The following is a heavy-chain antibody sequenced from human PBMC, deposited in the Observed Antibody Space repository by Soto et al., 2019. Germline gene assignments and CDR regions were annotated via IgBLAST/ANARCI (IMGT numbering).Heavy chain of an antibody. V-gene: IGHV3-43*02. Sequence: GGSLRLSCAASGFTFDDYAMHWVRQAPGKGLEWVSLISGDGGSTYYADSVKGRFTISRDNSKNSLYLQMNSLRTEDTALYYCLRYYDSSGYYYDAFDIWGQGTMVTVSS. J-gene: IGHJ3*02. D-gene: IGHD3-22*01. CDR3: LRYYDSSGYYYDAFDI. CDR2: ISGDGGST. CDR1: GFTFDDYA.